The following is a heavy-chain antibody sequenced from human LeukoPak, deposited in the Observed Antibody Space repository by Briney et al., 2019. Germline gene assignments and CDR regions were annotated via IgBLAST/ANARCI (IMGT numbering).Heavy chain of an antibody. CDR2: IYYSGST. V-gene: IGHV4-39*01. CDR3: ARHDRYYDILTGYS. CDR1: GGSISSSSYY. Sequence: TSETLSLTCTVSGGSISSSSYYWGWIRQPPGKGLERIGSIYYSGSTYYNPSLKSRVTISVDTSKNQFSLKLSSVTAADTAVYYCARHDRYYDILTGYSWGQGTLVTVSS. D-gene: IGHD3-9*01. J-gene: IGHJ4*02.